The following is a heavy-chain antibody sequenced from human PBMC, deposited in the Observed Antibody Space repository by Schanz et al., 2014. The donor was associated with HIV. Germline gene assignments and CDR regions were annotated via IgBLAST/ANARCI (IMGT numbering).Heavy chain of an antibody. CDR1: GFTFGDHP. J-gene: IGHJ3*02. D-gene: IGHD3-16*01. CDR2: ISAGVGTA. V-gene: IGHV3-23*04. CDR3: TIRTPMISFGAFDI. Sequence: EVQLVESGGGLLKPGRSLRLSCTASGFTFGDHPMSWFRQAPGKGLEVVSTISAGVGTASYADSVKGRFTISRDNSKKMLFLQMNRLRAEDTAVYYCTIRTPMISFGAFDIWGRGTMVTVSS.